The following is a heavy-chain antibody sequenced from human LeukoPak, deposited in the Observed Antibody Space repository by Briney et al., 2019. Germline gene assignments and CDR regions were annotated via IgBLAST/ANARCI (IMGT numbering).Heavy chain of an antibody. CDR1: GFTFSSYG. J-gene: IGHJ4*02. Sequence: GGSLRLSCAASGFTFSSYGMHWVRQAPGKGLEWVAFIRYDGSNKYYADSVKGRFTISRDNSKNTLYLQMNSLRAEDTAVYYCARVEDYDILTGFDYWGQGTLVTVSS. V-gene: IGHV3-30*02. CDR3: ARVEDYDILTGFDY. D-gene: IGHD3-9*01. CDR2: IRYDGSNK.